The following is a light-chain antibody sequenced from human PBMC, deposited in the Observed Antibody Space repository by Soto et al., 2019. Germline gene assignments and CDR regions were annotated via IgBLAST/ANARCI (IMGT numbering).Light chain of an antibody. J-gene: IGKJ1*01. Sequence: DIVMTQSPLSLPVTPGEPASISCRSSQSLLHSNGYNYLDWYLQKPGQSPQLLIYLGSRRASGVPDRFSGSGSGTDFTLQISRVEAEDFATYYCQQYNSYSTFGQGTKVDIK. V-gene: IGKV2-28*01. CDR3: QQYNSYST. CDR1: QSLLHSNGYNY. CDR2: LGS.